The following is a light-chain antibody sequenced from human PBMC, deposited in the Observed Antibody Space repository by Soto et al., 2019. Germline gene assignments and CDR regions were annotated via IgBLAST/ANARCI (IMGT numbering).Light chain of an antibody. J-gene: IGLJ2*01. CDR2: LNSDGSH. V-gene: IGLV4-69*01. CDR3: QTWGTGIVV. Sequence: QLVLTQSPSASASLGASVKLTCTLSSGHSTYAIAWHQQPPEKGPRYLMKLNSDGSHSKGDGIPDRFSGSGSGAERYLTISSLQSEDEADYYCQTWGTGIVVFGGGTQRPS. CDR1: SGHSTYA.